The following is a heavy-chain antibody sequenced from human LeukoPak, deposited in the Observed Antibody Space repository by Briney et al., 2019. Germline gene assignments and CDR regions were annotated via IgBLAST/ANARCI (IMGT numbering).Heavy chain of an antibody. CDR2: ISSSSSYI. CDR1: GFTFSSYS. V-gene: IGHV3-21*01. CDR3: ARDRNDYVWGSYKADY. Sequence: PGGSLRLSCAASGFTFSSYSMNWVRQAPGKGLEWVSSISSSSSYIYYADSVKGRFTISRDNAKNSLYLQMNSLRAEDTAVYYCARDRNDYVWGSYKADYWGQGTLVTVSS. D-gene: IGHD3-16*01. J-gene: IGHJ4*02.